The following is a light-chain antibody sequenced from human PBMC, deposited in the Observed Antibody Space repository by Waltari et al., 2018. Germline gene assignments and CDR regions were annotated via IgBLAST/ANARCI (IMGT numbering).Light chain of an antibody. J-gene: IGKJ2*01. CDR1: QSLTKKY. V-gene: IGKV3-20*01. CDR3: QQYGSSVMYT. Sequence: VLMKPPVSRFSSPGERGTFSCRASQSLTKKYLAWYQQKPGQAPRLLIYGASSRAAGIPDRFSGSGSGTDFTLTISRLEPEDFAVYYCQQYGSSVMYTFGQGTKLEIK. CDR2: GAS.